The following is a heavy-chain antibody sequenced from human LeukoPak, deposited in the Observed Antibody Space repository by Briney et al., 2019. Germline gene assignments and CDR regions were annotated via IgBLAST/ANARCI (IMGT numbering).Heavy chain of an antibody. CDR3: ARFKDSSGSRNGFDP. D-gene: IGHD3-22*01. CDR1: GFTFSSYS. J-gene: IGHJ5*02. CDR2: ISSSSSYI. Sequence: GSLRLSCAASGFTFSSYSMNWVRQAPGKGLEWVSSISSSSSYIYYADSVKGRFTISRDNAKNSLYLQMNSLRAEDTAVYYCARFKDSSGSRNGFDPWGQGTLVTVSS. V-gene: IGHV3-21*01.